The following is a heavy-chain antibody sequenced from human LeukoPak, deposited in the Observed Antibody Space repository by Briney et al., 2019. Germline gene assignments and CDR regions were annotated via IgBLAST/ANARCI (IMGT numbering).Heavy chain of an antibody. J-gene: IGHJ6*03. Sequence: PSETLSLTCTVSGGSITSYYWSWIRQPPGKGLEWIGYIYYSGSTNYNPSLKSRVTISVDTSKNQFSLKLSSVTAADTAVYYCARGLWISGSYYDYYYYMDVWGKGTTVTVSS. D-gene: IGHD1-26*01. CDR1: GGSITSYY. CDR3: ARGLWISGSYYDYYYYMDV. V-gene: IGHV4-59*01. CDR2: IYYSGST.